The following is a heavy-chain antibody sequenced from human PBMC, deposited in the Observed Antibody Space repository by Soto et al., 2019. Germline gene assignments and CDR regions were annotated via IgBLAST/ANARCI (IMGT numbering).Heavy chain of an antibody. CDR3: ASQAFDD. Sequence: GGSLRLSCTASGFIFRDYGMQWVRQAPGKGLEWLAFIWHDGSKKYYADSLKGRFTISRDNSKNTMYLQMSSPTVEDTAVYYCASQAFDDWGQGTLVTVSS. CDR2: IWHDGSKK. CDR1: GFIFRDYG. J-gene: IGHJ4*02. V-gene: IGHV3-33*01.